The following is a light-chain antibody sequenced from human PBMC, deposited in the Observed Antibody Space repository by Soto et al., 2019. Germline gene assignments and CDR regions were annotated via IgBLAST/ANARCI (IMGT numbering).Light chain of an antibody. CDR2: EVS. CDR1: SSDIGAYNY. V-gene: IGLV2-14*01. J-gene: IGLJ1*01. CDR3: TSYPRTSTFV. Sequence: QSVLTQPASVSGSPGQSITISCTGTSSDIGAYNYVSWFQQHPGKAPKLMIYEVSNRPSGVSNRFSGFKSGNTASLTISGLQAEDEADYYCTSYPRTSTFVFGTGTKVTVL.